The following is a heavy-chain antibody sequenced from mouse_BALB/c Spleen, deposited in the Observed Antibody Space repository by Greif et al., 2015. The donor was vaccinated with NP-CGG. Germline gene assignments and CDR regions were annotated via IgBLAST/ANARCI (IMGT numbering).Heavy chain of an antibody. J-gene: IGHJ4*01. CDR3: ARTARDYYAMDY. CDR1: GYTFSSYW. Sequence: QVQLQQSGAELMKPGASVKISCKATGYTFSSYWIEWVKQRPGHGLEWIGEILPGSGSTNYNEKFKGKATFTADTSSNTAYMQLSSLTSEDSAVYYCARTARDYYAMDYWGQGTSVTVSS. D-gene: IGHD3-2*01. CDR2: ILPGSGST. V-gene: IGHV1-9*01.